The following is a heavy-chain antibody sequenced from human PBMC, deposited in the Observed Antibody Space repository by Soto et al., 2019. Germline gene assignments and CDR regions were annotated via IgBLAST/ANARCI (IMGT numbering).Heavy chain of an antibody. V-gene: IGHV3-23*01. CDR1: GLTFSSYA. CDR3: AKVVDFYGMDV. Sequence: EVQLLESGGGLVQPGGSLRLSCVASGLTFSSYAMAWVRQAPGKGLQWVSSIGGSGDYTYSADSVKGRFTISRDNSKNTLYLQMNNLRAEDTAVYYCAKVVDFYGMDVWGQGTTVSVSS. D-gene: IGHD5-12*01. CDR2: IGGSGDYT. J-gene: IGHJ6*02.